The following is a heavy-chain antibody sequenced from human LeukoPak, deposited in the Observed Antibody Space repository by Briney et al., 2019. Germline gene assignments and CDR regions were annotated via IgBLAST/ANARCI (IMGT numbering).Heavy chain of an antibody. J-gene: IGHJ4*02. Sequence: GGSLRLSCAVSGFTFSNYWMSWVRQAPGKGLEWVANIKQDGSEKYYVDSVKGRFTISRDNAKKSVYLQMNSLGAEDTAVYYCATVRIVVVPAARALDYWGQGTLVTVSS. CDR1: GFTFSNYW. D-gene: IGHD2-2*01. V-gene: IGHV3-7*01. CDR3: ATVRIVVVPAARALDY. CDR2: IKQDGSEK.